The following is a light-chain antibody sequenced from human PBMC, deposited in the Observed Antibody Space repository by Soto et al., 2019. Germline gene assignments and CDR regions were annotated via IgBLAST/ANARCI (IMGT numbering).Light chain of an antibody. CDR2: EVS. J-gene: IGLJ1*01. V-gene: IGLV2-14*01. Sequence: QSVLAQPASVSGSPGQSITISCTGTSSDVGAYNYVSWYQQHPGKAPKLLIFEVSSRPSGVSNRFSGSKSGSTASLTISGLRAEDEADYCCSSYADSDTLYVFGTGTKVP. CDR3: SSYADSDTLYV. CDR1: SSDVGAYNY.